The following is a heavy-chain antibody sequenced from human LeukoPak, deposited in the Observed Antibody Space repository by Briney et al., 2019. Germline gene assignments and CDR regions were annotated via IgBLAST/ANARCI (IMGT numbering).Heavy chain of an antibody. CDR2: IIPIFGTA. V-gene: IGHV1-69*06. CDR1: GGTFSSYA. J-gene: IGHJ6*04. D-gene: IGHD3-9*01. Sequence: SVKVSCKASGGTFSSYAISWVRQAPGQGLEWMGGIIPIFGTANYAQKFQGRVTITADKSTSTAYMELSSLRSEDTAVYYCARANDILTGWNYYYGMDVWGKGTTVTVS. CDR3: ARANDILTGWNYYYGMDV.